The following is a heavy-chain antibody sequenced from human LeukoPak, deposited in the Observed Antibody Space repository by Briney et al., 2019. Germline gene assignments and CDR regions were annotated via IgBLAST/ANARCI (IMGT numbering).Heavy chain of an antibody. CDR1: GFTFTTYA. CDR3: ATAFFFDSSGPYWYFDL. CDR2: ISGSGGST. D-gene: IGHD3-22*01. Sequence: GGSLRLSCAASGFTFTTYAMNWVRQAPGKGLEWVSVISGSGGSTYYADSVKGRFTISRDNSKNTLYLEVNSLRAEDTAVYYCATAFFFDSSGPYWYFDLWGRGTLVTVSS. V-gene: IGHV3-23*01. J-gene: IGHJ2*01.